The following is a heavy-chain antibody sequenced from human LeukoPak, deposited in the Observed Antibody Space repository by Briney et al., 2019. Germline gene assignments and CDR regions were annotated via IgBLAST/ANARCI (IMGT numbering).Heavy chain of an antibody. V-gene: IGHV3-64*01. D-gene: IGHD3-3*01. Sequence: GGSLRPSCAASGFTFSTYWMGWVRQAPGKGLEYISAISSNGRSAYYANTVKGRFTISRDISKNMVYLQMGSLRPEDMAVYYCARVVPYYDFWSGPVDYWGQGILVTVST. CDR1: GFTFSTYW. CDR2: ISSNGRSA. J-gene: IGHJ4*02. CDR3: ARVVPYYDFWSGPVDY.